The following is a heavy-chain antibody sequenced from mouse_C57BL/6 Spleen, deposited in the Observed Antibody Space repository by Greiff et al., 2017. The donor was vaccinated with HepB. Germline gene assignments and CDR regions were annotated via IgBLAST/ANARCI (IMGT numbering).Heavy chain of an antibody. CDR2: IYPRSGNT. CDR1: GYTFTSYS. Sequence: VKLQESGAELARPGASVKLSCKASGYTFTSYSISWVKQRTGQGLEWIGEIYPRSGNTYYNEKFKGKATLTADKSSSTAYMELRSLTSEDSAVYFCARDYYGSSPHWYFDVWGTGTTVTVSS. CDR3: ARDYYGSSPHWYFDV. D-gene: IGHD1-1*01. V-gene: IGHV1-81*01. J-gene: IGHJ1*03.